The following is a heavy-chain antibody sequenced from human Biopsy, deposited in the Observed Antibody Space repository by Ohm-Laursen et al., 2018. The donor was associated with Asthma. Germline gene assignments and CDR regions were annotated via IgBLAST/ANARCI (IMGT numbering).Heavy chain of an antibody. D-gene: IGHD3-9*01. CDR3: ARTYYDFLTGQVNDAFAM. Sequence: ASVKVSCNASGYTFINYAIHWVRQAPGQRLEWMGWINTGNGNTKYSQRFQGRVTISRDTSASTAYMDLSSLRSEDTAVYYCARTYYDFLTGQVNDAFAMWGQGTMVTVSS. V-gene: IGHV1-3*04. CDR2: INTGNGNT. J-gene: IGHJ3*02. CDR1: GYTFINYA.